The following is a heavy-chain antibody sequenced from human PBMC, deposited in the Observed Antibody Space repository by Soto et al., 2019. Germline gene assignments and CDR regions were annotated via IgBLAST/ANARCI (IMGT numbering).Heavy chain of an antibody. D-gene: IGHD4-17*01. J-gene: IGHJ4*02. CDR1: GFTFSSYS. Sequence: GGSLRLSCAASGFTFSSYSMNWVRQAPGKGLEWVSYISSSSSTIYYADSVKGRFTISRDNAKNSLYLQMNSLRDEDTAVYYCARDVLDDYGDYLFFDYWGQGTLVTVSS. CDR2: ISSSSSTI. CDR3: ARDVLDDYGDYLFFDY. V-gene: IGHV3-48*02.